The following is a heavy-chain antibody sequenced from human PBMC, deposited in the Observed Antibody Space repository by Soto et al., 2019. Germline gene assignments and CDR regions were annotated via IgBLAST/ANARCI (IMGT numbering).Heavy chain of an antibody. CDR2: ISAYNGNT. V-gene: IGHV1-18*01. CDR1: GYTFTSYG. Sequence: ASVTVSCKASGYTFTSYGSSWVRQAPGQGLEWMGWISAYNGNTNYAQKLQGRVTMTTDTSTSTAYMELRSLRSDDTAVYYCARGPVIAAAGRNDYWGQGTLVTVSS. CDR3: ARGPVIAAAGRNDY. D-gene: IGHD6-13*01. J-gene: IGHJ4*02.